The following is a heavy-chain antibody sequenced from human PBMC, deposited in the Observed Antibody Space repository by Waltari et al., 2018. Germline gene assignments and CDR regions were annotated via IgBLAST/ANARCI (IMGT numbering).Heavy chain of an antibody. CDR1: GGTFSSYA. Sequence: QVQLVQSGAEVKKPGSSVKVSCKASGGTFSSYAISWVRQAPGQGLEWVGRIIPILGIANDAQKFQGRVTITADKATSTAYMELSSLRSEDMAVYYCAREGVRITMVRGVIINDAFDIWGQGTMVTVSS. V-gene: IGHV1-69*04. D-gene: IGHD3-10*01. CDR2: IIPILGIA. J-gene: IGHJ3*02. CDR3: AREGVRITMVRGVIINDAFDI.